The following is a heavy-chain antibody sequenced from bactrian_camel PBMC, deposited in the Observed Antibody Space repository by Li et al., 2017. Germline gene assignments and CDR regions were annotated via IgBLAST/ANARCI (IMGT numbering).Heavy chain of an antibody. J-gene: IGHJ6*01. CDR2: ISSGGGTT. CDR1: GFTFSNYG. Sequence: VQLVESGGGLVQPGGSLRLSCATSGFTFSNYGMSWVRQGPGKGLEWVSVISSGGGTTYYADSVKGRFTISRDNAENTVYLQLNNLKTEDMAMYYCAKVSVSWYLSDFEYWGQGTQVTVS. CDR3: AKVSVSWYLSDFEY. D-gene: IGHD6*01. V-gene: IGHV3S40*01.